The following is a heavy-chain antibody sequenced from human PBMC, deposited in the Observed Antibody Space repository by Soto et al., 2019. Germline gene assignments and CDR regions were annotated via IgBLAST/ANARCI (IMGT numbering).Heavy chain of an antibody. CDR2: ITTNGATT. CDR3: AKRAWGDSPGSSDY. V-gene: IGHV3-23*01. Sequence: EVQLLESGGGLVQPGGSLRLSCAASGFGFSNYAMTWVRQAPGKGLEWVSSITTNGATTYYADSVKSRFTISRDNSKNTLYLQMNSLRAEDSAVYHCAKRAWGDSPGSSDYWGQGTLVTVSS. J-gene: IGHJ4*02. CDR1: GFGFSNYA. D-gene: IGHD3-10*01.